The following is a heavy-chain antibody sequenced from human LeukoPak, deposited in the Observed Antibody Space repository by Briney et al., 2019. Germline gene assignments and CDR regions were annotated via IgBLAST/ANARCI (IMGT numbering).Heavy chain of an antibody. D-gene: IGHD3-10*01. CDR3: ARVTTMVRGVIISHDAFDI. V-gene: IGHV4-39*07. Sequence: PSETLSLTCTVSGGSISSYYWGWIRQPPGKGLEWLGSIYYSGSTYYNPSLKSRVTISVDTSKNQFSLKLSSVTAADTAVYYCARVTTMVRGVIISHDAFDIWGQGTMVTVSS. J-gene: IGHJ3*02. CDR1: GGSISSYY. CDR2: IYYSGST.